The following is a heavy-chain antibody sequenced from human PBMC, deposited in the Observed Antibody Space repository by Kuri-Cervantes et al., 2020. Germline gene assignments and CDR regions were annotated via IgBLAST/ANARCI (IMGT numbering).Heavy chain of an antibody. CDR2: IYYSGST. V-gene: IGHV4-59*01. Sequence: ESLKISCTVPGGSISSYYWSWIRQPPGKGLEWIGYIYYSGSTNYNPSLKSRVTISVDTSKNQFSLKLSSVTAADTAVYYCAASGGRVLDYWGQGTLVTVSS. CDR1: GGSISSYY. CDR3: AASGGRVLDY. J-gene: IGHJ4*02. D-gene: IGHD3-16*01.